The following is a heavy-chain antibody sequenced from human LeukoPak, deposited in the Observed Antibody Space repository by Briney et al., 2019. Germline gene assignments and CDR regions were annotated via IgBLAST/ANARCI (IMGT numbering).Heavy chain of an antibody. V-gene: IGHV4-59*05. CDR3: AGGGDYYYYMDV. CDR1: GFTFSSYSMN. CDR2: IYYSGST. J-gene: IGHJ6*03. Sequence: GSLRLSCAASGFTFSSYSMNWVRQAPGKGLEWIGCIYYSGSTYYNPSLKSRVTISVDTSKNQFSLKLSSVTAADTAVYYCAGGGDYYYYMDVWGKGTTVTVSS. D-gene: IGHD3-16*01.